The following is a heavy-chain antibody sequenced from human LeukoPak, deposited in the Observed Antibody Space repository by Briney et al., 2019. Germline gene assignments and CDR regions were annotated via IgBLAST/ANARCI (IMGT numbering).Heavy chain of an antibody. CDR2: IYPGDSDT. CDR3: ARIPATAGEVAFGLDY. J-gene: IGHJ4*02. D-gene: IGHD2-2*01. CDR1: GYSFTSYW. V-gene: IGHV5-51*01. Sequence: GESLKISCKGSGYSFTSYWIGWVRQMPGKGLEWMGIIYPGDSDTRYSPSFQGQVTISADKSISTAYLQWSSLKASDTAMYYCARIPATAGEVAFGLDYWGQGTLVTVSS.